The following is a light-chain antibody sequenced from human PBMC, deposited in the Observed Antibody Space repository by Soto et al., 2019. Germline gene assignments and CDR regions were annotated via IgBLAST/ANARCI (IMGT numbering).Light chain of an antibody. CDR1: QSVSSN. V-gene: IGKV3-15*01. CDR3: QQYNKWPRT. CDR2: GAS. J-gene: IGKJ1*01. Sequence: IVMTQSPATVSVSPGERATLSCRASQSVSSNLAWYQQKPGQAPSLLFYGASTRATGIPARFSGSGSGTEFTLTIGSLQSEDFAVYYCQQYNKWPRTFGQGTKVDIK.